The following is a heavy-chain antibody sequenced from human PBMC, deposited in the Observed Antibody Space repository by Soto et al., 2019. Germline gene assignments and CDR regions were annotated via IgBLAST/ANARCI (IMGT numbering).Heavy chain of an antibody. CDR1: GFTFSDYY. CDR2: MSSSGSTI. J-gene: IGHJ5*02. CDR3: ARDLNYYDSSGYSNWFDP. V-gene: IGHV3-11*01. D-gene: IGHD3-22*01. Sequence: LRLSCAASGFTFSDYYMSWIRQAPGKGLEWVSYMSSSGSTIYYGDSVKGRFTISRDNAKNSLYLQMNSLRAEDTAVYYCARDLNYYDSSGYSNWFDPWGHGTLVTVSS.